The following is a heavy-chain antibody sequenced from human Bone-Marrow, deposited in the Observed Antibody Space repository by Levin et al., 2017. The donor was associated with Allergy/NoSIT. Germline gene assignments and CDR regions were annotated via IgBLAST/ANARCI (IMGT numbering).Heavy chain of an antibody. D-gene: IGHD3-22*01. CDR1: GFTFSSYA. V-gene: IGHV3-30-3*01. J-gene: IGHJ4*02. CDR3: ARDEGRRDLFYYDSSGYGAGDY. CDR2: ISYDGSNK. Sequence: PGGSLRLSCAASGFTFSSYAMHWVRQAPGKGLEWVAVISYDGSNKYYADSVKGRFTISRDNSKNTLYLQMNSLRAEDTAVYYCARDEGRRDLFYYDSSGYGAGDYWGQGTLVTVSS.